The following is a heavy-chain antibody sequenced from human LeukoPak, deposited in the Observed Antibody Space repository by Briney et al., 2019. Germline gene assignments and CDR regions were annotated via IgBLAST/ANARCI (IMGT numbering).Heavy chain of an antibody. CDR3: ARGIIAVAPLDY. V-gene: IGHV3-30*19. D-gene: IGHD6-19*01. J-gene: IGHJ4*02. CDR1: GFTFSSYG. CDR2: IWYDGSNK. Sequence: GGSLRLSCAASGFTFSSYGMHWVRQAPGKGLEWVAVIWYDGSNKYYADSVKGRFTISRDNSKNTLYLQMNSLRAEDTAVYYCARGIIAVAPLDYWGQGTLVTVSS.